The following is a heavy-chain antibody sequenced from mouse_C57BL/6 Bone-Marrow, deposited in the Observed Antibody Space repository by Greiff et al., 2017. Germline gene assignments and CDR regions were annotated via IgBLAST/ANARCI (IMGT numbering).Heavy chain of an antibody. D-gene: IGHD1-1*01. Sequence: EVQLQESGPGLVKPSQSLSLTCSVTGYSITSGYYWNWIRQFPGNKLEWMGYISYDGSNNYNPSLKNRISITRDTSKNQFFLKLNSVTTEDTATYYCARGYGSSLSYWYFDVWGTGTTVTVSS. CDR1: GYSITSGYY. J-gene: IGHJ1*03. CDR3: ARGYGSSLSYWYFDV. CDR2: ISYDGSN. V-gene: IGHV3-6*01.